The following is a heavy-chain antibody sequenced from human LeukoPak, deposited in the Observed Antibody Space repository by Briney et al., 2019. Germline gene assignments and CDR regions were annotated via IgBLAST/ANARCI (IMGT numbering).Heavy chain of an antibody. D-gene: IGHD1-26*01. Sequence: PGGSLRLSCAASGFTVSSNYMSWVRQAPGKGLEWVSVIYSGGSTYYADSVKGRFTISRDNSKNTLYLQMNSLRAEDTAVYYCAKVQTLVEATYFDYWGQGTLVTVSS. CDR3: AKVQTLVEATYFDY. CDR2: IYSGGST. J-gene: IGHJ4*02. V-gene: IGHV3-53*01. CDR1: GFTVSSNY.